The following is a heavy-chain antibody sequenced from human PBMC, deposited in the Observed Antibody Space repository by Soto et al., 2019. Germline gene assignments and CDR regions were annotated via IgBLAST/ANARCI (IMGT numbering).Heavy chain of an antibody. J-gene: IGHJ4*02. V-gene: IGHV3-23*01. CDR3: VKSAHGLYLDY. CDR1: GFTFSSYA. CDR2: ISGSGGST. Sequence: EVQLLESGGGLVQPGGSLRLSCAASGFTFSSYAMNWVRQAPGKGLEWVSVISGSGGSTYYADSVKGRFTISRDNSKNPLYLQMNRQRAAATPVSYSVKSAHGLYLDYCGQRTRV.